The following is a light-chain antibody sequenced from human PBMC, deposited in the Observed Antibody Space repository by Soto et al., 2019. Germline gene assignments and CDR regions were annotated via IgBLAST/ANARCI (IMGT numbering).Light chain of an antibody. CDR3: CSYAGSGTYV. CDR1: SSDVGNYNL. V-gene: IGLV2-23*01. CDR2: EDS. Sequence: QSALTQPASGSGSPGQSITLTCTGTSSDVGNYNLVSWYQQHPGKAPKLMIYEDSKRPSGVSNRFSGSKSGSTASLTISGLQAEDEADYYCCSYAGSGTYVFGTGTKVTVL. J-gene: IGLJ1*01.